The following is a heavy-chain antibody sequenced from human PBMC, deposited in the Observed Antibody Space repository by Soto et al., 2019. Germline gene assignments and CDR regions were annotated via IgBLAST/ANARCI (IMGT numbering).Heavy chain of an antibody. D-gene: IGHD2-15*01. V-gene: IGHV3-74*01. Sequence: GGSLRLSCAASGFTFGSYWMHWFRQTPGKGLVWVSRISSDGFATTYADSVKGRFTISRDNAKNTLYPQMNSLRAEDTAVYYCAELGYCSNVSCYSSIWGQGTLVTVSS. CDR1: GFTFGSYW. CDR3: AELGYCSNVSCYSSI. CDR2: ISSDGFAT. J-gene: IGHJ4*02.